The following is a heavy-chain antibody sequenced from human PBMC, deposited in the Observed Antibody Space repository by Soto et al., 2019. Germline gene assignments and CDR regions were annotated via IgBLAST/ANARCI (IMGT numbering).Heavy chain of an antibody. CDR1: DGSISSGAYY. CDR3: ARQNPYSSGSYYFDF. J-gene: IGHJ4*02. CDR2: IYYNGSP. V-gene: IGHV4-31*03. Sequence: PSETLSLTCTGSDGSISSGAYYWSWIRQHPGKGLEWIGYIYYNGSPYYNPSLGGRVTISVDPSNSQFSLELRSVTAADTAVYYCARQNPYSSGSYYFDFWGPGTLGTVSS. D-gene: IGHD6-19*01.